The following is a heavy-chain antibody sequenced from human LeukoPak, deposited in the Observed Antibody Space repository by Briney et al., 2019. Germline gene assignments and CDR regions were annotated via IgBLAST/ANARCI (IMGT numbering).Heavy chain of an antibody. CDR3: ARWFGELEGGVYYYYGMDV. CDR2: INYSGST. J-gene: IGHJ6*02. V-gene: IGHV4-59*08. CDR1: GGSISSYY. D-gene: IGHD3-10*01. Sequence: PSETLSLTCTVSGGSISSYYWSWIRQPPGKGLEWIGYINYSGSTNYNPSLKSRVTISIDTSKNQFSLKLSSVTAADTAVYYCARWFGELEGGVYYYYGMDVWGQGTTVTVSS.